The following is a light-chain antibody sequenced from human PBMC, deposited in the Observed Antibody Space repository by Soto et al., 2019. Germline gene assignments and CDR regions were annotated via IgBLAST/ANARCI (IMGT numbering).Light chain of an antibody. CDR2: EVS. CDR3: MQSLQLKT. J-gene: IGKJ4*01. V-gene: IGKV2D-29*01. Sequence: DIVFTQTPLSLSVTHGQTASTSFNSIQCLLDSDGRTHLYWYVQKTGQPPQALIYEVSKRSSGVPDRFSGSGSGTHFTLTMSRVKAEDAGIYYCMQSLQLKTFGGGTKVDIK. CDR1: QCLLDSDGRTH.